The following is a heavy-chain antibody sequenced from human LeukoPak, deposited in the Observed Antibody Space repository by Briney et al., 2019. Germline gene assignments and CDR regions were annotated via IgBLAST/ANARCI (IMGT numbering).Heavy chain of an antibody. V-gene: IGHV1-69*01. CDR1: GGTFSSYA. Sequence: GASVKVSCKASGGTFSSYAISWVRQAPGQGLEWMGGIIPIFGTANYAQKFQGRVTITADESTSTAYMELSSLRSEDTAVYYCARPLTSHSYYYMDVWGKGTTVTVSS. J-gene: IGHJ6*03. D-gene: IGHD3-16*01. CDR3: ARPLTSHSYYYMDV. CDR2: IIPIFGTA.